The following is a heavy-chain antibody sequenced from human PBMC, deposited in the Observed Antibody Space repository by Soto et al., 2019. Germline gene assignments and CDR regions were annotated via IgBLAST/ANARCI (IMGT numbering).Heavy chain of an antibody. V-gene: IGHV3-30*18. CDR1: GFTFSSYG. CDR3: AKDLYSGYDDYGMDV. Sequence: GGSLRLSCAASGFTFSSYGMHWVRQAPGKGLEWVAVISYDGSNKYYADSVKGRFTISRDNSKNTLYLQMNSLRAEDTAVYYCAKDLYSGYDDYGMDVWGQGTTVTVSS. D-gene: IGHD5-12*01. CDR2: ISYDGSNK. J-gene: IGHJ6*02.